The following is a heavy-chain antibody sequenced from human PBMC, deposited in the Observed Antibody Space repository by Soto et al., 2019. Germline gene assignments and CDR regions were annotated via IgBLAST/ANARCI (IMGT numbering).Heavy chain of an antibody. D-gene: IGHD2-2*01. CDR1: GGSISSSSYY. J-gene: IGHJ5*02. Sequence: SETLSLTCTVSGGSISSSSYYWGWIRQPPGKGLEWIGKINHSGSTYYNPSLKSRVTISVDTSKNQFSLKLSSVTAADTAVYYCASMYCSSTSCYWFDPWGQGTLVTVSS. CDR3: ASMYCSSTSCYWFDP. CDR2: INHSGST. V-gene: IGHV4-39*07.